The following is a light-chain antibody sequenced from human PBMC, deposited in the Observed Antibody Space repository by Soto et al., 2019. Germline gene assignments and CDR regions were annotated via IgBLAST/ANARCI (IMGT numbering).Light chain of an antibody. CDR3: QQYNNWPVT. V-gene: IGKV3-15*01. CDR1: QRFTN. CDR2: GTI. J-gene: IGKJ5*01. Sequence: EIVMTQSPATLSVSPGERVTLYCRASQRFTNLAWYQQKPGQAPRLLIYGTITRATGVPASFSGSGSGTEFTLTISSLQSEDFGVYYCQQYNNWPVTFGRGTRLEIK.